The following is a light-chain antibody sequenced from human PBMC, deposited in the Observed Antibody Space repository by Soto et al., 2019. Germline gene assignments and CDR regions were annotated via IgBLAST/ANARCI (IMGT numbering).Light chain of an antibody. V-gene: IGLV2-14*01. J-gene: IGLJ1*01. CDR1: SSDVGDYNY. CDR2: EVN. Sequence: QSVLTQPASVSGSPGQSITISCTGTSSDVGDYNYVSWYQQYPGKVPKLIIYEVNYRPSVVSDRFSGSKSGNTASLTISGLQAEDEADYYCSSYTSSTTDVFGTGTKLTVL. CDR3: SSYTSSTTDV.